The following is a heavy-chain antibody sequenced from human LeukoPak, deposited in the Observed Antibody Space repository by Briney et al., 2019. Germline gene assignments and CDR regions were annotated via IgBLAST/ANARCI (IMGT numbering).Heavy chain of an antibody. CDR3: ATADWESHYFDS. CDR1: GGSVSRGGYY. CDR2: TSYSEGT. J-gene: IGHJ4*02. V-gene: IGHV4-31*03. Sequence: SETLSLTCTVSGGSVSRGGYYWNWIRQHPGKGLEWIGFTSYSEGTYYNPSLMSRITISVDRSQNQFSLKMRDVTAADTAVYFCATADWESHYFDSWGQGALVAAAS. D-gene: IGHD1-26*01.